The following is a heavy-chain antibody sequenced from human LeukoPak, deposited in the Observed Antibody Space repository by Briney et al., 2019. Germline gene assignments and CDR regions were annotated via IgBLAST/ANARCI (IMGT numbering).Heavy chain of an antibody. D-gene: IGHD2/OR15-2a*01. CDR3: KSSPLSRIDH. Sequence: PGGSLRLSCSASGLTFSSSAMHWVRQAPGKGLEYLSAITSDGARTYYADSVKGRFTISRDNSKNTLYLQMSSLRPADTAVYYCKSSPLSRIDHWGQGTLVTVSS. CDR2: ITSDGART. CDR1: GLTFSSSA. J-gene: IGHJ4*02. V-gene: IGHV3-64D*09.